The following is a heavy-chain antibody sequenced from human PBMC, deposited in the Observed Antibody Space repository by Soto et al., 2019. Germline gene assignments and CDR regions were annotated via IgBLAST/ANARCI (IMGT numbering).Heavy chain of an antibody. J-gene: IGHJ4*02. CDR3: ARGPTTEKVDS. V-gene: IGHV4-59*12. CDR1: GGSISSYY. Sequence: SETLSLTCTVSGGSISSYYWSWIRQSPGKGLEWIGYIYNSGSTNYNPSLKSRVTISVDTSKNQFSLKLTSVTAADTAVYYCARGPTTEKVDSWGQGILVTVSS. CDR2: IYNSGST.